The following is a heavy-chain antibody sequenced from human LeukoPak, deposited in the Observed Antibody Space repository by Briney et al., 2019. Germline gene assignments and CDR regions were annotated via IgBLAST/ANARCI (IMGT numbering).Heavy chain of an antibody. V-gene: IGHV3-33*06. CDR3: AKDVSGLFDY. CDR2: IWDDGSNK. CDR1: GFTFSSYG. Sequence: GGSLRLSCAASGFTFSSYGMHWVRQAPGKGLEWVAVIWDDGSNKYYADSVKGRFTISRDNSKTTLYLQMNSLRAEDTAVYYCAKDVSGLFDYWGQGTLVTVSS. D-gene: IGHD3-22*01. J-gene: IGHJ4*02.